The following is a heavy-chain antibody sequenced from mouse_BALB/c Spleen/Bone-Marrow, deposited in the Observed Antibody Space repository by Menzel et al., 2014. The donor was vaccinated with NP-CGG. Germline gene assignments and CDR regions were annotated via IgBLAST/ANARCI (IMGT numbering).Heavy chain of an antibody. J-gene: IGHJ2*01. CDR1: GYAFSSSW. CDR3: ARLLGYYFDY. Sequence: QVQLQQSGPELVKPGDSVKISCKASGYAFSSSWMNWVKQRPGQGLEWIGRIYPGDGDTNYNGKFKGKATLTADKSSSTAYMQLSSLTSVDSAVYFCARLLGYYFDYWGQGTTLTVSS. CDR2: IYPGDGDT. V-gene: IGHV1-82*01. D-gene: IGHD1-1*01.